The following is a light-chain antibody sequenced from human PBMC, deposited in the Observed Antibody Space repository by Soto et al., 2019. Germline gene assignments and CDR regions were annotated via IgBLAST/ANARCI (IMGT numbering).Light chain of an antibody. CDR2: GAS. CDR1: QSVNSNY. Sequence: PGDRATLSCRARQSVNSNYLAWYQRNPGQAPRLLIYGASNRATDIPYRFSASGSGTDFTLPITRLEAEDFAVYYCQQYDSTPPPFGQGTKVEVQ. CDR3: QQYDSTPPP. J-gene: IGKJ1*01. V-gene: IGKV3-20*01.